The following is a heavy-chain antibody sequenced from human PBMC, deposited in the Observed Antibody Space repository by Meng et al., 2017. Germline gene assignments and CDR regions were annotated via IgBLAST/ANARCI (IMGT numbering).Heavy chain of an antibody. J-gene: IGHJ3*02. CDR1: GGTFSSYA. CDR3: ARDSAIVVDAFDI. CDR2: IIPIFGTA. V-gene: IGHV1-69*05. Sequence: KVSCKASGGTFSSYAISWVRQAPGQGLEWMGGIIPIFGTANYAQKFQGRVTITTDESTSTAYMELSSLRSEDTAVYYCARDSAIVVDAFDIWGQGTMVTVSS. D-gene: IGHD3-22*01.